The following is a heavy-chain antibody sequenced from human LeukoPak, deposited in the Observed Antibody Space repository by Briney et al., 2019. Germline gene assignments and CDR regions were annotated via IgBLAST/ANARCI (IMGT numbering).Heavy chain of an antibody. V-gene: IGHV3-23*01. CDR2: ISGSGGST. D-gene: IGHD3-3*01. Sequence: GGSLRLSCAASGFTFSSYAMSWVRQAPGKGLEWVSAISGSGGSTYYADSVKGRFTISRDNSKNTLYLQMNSLRAEDTAVYYCAKGITIFGVVMPYFDYWGQGTLVTVSS. J-gene: IGHJ4*02. CDR1: GFTFSSYA. CDR3: AKGITIFGVVMPYFDY.